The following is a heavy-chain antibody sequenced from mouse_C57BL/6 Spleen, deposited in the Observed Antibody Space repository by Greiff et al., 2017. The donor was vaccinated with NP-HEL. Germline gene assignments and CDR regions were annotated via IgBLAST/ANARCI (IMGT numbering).Heavy chain of an antibody. CDR3: ARTGDAWFAD. CDR1: GYAFSSSW. CDR2: IYPGDGDT. J-gene: IGHJ3*01. Sequence: QVQLQQSGPELVKPGASVKISCKASGYAFSSSWMNWVKQRPGQGLEWIGRIYPGDGDTNYNGKFKGKATLTADKSSSTAYMQLSSLTSEDSAVDFCARTGDAWFADWGQGTLVTVSA. D-gene: IGHD2-13*01. V-gene: IGHV1-82*01.